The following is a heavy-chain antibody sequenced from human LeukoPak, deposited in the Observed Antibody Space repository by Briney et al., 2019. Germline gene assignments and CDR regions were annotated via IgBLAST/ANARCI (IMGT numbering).Heavy chain of an antibody. D-gene: IGHD3-22*01. CDR1: GGSISSYY. CDR3: ARRSSDSTGLWAFDY. V-gene: IGHV4-4*09. Sequence: SETLSLTCPVSGGSISSYYWSWIRQPPGKGLEWIGYIFSSGSANYNPSLESRVTISLDRSRKQFSLKLKSVTAADTAVYYCARRSSDSTGLWAFDYWGQGTLVTVSS. CDR2: IFSSGSA. J-gene: IGHJ4*02.